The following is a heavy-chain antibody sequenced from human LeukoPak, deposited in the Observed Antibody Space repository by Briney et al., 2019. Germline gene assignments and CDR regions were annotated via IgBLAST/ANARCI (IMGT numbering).Heavy chain of an antibody. D-gene: IGHD2-2*01. CDR1: GGTFSSYA. CDR3: ATRTDIVVVPAASPPQDRFDY. V-gene: IGHV1-69*01. Sequence: ASVKVSCKASGGTFSSYAISWVRQAPGQGLEWMGGIIPIFGTANYAQKFQGRVTITADESTSTAYMELSSLRSEDTAVYYCATRTDIVVVPAASPPQDRFDYWGQGTLVTVSS. CDR2: IIPIFGTA. J-gene: IGHJ4*02.